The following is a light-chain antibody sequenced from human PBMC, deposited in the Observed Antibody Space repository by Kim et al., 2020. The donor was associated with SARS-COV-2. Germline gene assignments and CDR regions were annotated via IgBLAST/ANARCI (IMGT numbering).Light chain of an antibody. J-gene: IGLJ1*01. CDR1: SLRGYY. V-gene: IGLV3-19*01. Sequence: SSELTQDPAVSVALGQTVRIACQGDSLRGYYASWYQQKPGQAPIFVMFGNNNRPSGIPDRFSGSSSGNTASLTITGAQAEDEADYSCSSRVSSRRHLIFG. CDR3: SSRVSSRRHLI. CDR2: GNN.